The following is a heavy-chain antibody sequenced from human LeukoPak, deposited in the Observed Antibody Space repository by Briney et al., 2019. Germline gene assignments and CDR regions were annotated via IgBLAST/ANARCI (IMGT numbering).Heavy chain of an antibody. CDR3: ARSFYHDSSGFVHY. V-gene: IGHV5-51*01. CDR2: IFPGDSNT. CDR1: GYSFTSYW. D-gene: IGHD3-22*01. Sequence: GESLKISCKTSGYSFTSYWIGWVRQMPGKGLEWMGIIFPGDSNTTYSPSFQGQVTISADKSITTVYLQRNSLKASDTAMYYCARSFYHDSSGFVHYWGQGALVTVSS. J-gene: IGHJ4*02.